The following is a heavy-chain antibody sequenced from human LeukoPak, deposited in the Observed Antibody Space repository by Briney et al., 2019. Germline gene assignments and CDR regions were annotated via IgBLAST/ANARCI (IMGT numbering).Heavy chain of an antibody. CDR3: AKGVWRIMGYFDY. J-gene: IGHJ4*02. CDR1: GFTFSSYG. CDR2: ISYDGSNK. Sequence: GGSLRLSCAASGFTFSSYGMHWVRQAPGKGLEWVAVISYDGSNKYYADSVKGRFTISRDNSKNTLYLQMNSLRAEDTAVYYCAKGVWRIMGYFDYWGQGTLVTVSS. V-gene: IGHV3-30*18. D-gene: IGHD3-16*01.